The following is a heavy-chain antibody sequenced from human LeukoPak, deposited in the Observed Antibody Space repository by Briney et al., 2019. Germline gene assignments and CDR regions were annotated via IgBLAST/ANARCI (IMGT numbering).Heavy chain of an antibody. J-gene: IGHJ4*02. CDR2: IYYSGST. Sequence: SETLCLTCAVYGGSFSGYYWSWIRQPPGKGLEWIGYIYYSGSTNYNPSLKSRVTISVDTSKNQFSLKLSSVTAADTAVYYCANLRDYWGQGTLVTVSS. CDR1: GGSFSGYY. V-gene: IGHV4-59*01. CDR3: ANLRDY.